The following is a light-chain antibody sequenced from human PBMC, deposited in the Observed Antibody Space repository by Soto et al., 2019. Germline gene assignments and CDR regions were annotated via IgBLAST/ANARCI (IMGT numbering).Light chain of an antibody. CDR2: EVN. CDR3: STSVDTYIEV. J-gene: IGLJ1*01. CDR1: SSDVGTYNY. Sequence: LTQPPSASGSPGQSVTISCTGTSSDVGTYNYVSWYQQHPGEAPKLLIYEVNKRPSGVPDRFSGSKSGTTASLTVSGHQADDDAYYYLSTSVDTYIEVCGTGTK. V-gene: IGLV2-8*01.